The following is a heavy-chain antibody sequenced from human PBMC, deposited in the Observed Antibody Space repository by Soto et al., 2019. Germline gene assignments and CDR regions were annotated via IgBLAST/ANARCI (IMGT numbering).Heavy chain of an antibody. CDR3: ASAIAARGYDAFHI. J-gene: IGHJ3*02. Sequence: ERLISSGNGSGYSVTGYRSSWVSQMHGKGLEWMGRIDPSDSYTNYSPSFQGHVTISADKSISTAYLQWSSLKASDTAMYYCASAIAARGYDAFHIWGQVTIVTL. V-gene: IGHV5-10-1*01. CDR2: IDPSDSYT. D-gene: IGHD6-6*01. CDR1: GYSVTGYR.